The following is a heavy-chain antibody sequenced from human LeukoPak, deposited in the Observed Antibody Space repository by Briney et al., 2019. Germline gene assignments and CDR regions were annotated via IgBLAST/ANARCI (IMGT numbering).Heavy chain of an antibody. CDR1: GGSISSGGYY. Sequence: PSETLSLTCTVSGGSISSGGYYWSWIRQHPGKGLEWIGYIYYSGSTYYNPSLKSRVTISVDTSKNQFSLKPSSVTAADTAVYYCARPTDYYDSSGYFDYWGQGTLVTVSS. CDR3: ARPTDYYDSSGYFDY. V-gene: IGHV4-31*03. D-gene: IGHD3-22*01. J-gene: IGHJ4*02. CDR2: IYYSGST.